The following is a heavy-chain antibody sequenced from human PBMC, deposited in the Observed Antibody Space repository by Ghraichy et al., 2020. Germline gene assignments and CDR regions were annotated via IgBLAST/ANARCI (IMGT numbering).Heavy chain of an antibody. D-gene: IGHD1-1*01. J-gene: IGHJ4*02. CDR1: GGSISSYY. CDR3: ARDRANWNDIAGFDY. Sequence: SETLSLTCTVSGGSISSYYWSWIRQPPGKGLEWIGYVYHSGSTNYNPSLKSRVTISVDTSKNEFSLKLNSVTAADTAVYYCARDRANWNDIAGFDYWGQGTLVTVSS. V-gene: IGHV4-59*01. CDR2: VYHSGST.